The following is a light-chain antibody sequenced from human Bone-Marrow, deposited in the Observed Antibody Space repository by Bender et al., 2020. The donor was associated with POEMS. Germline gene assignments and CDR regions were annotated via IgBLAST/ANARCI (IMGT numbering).Light chain of an antibody. J-gene: IGLJ2*01. CDR3: SSYTGSSTLV. V-gene: IGLV3-21*02. Sequence: SDVLTQPPSVSVAPGQTARITCGGNNIRTKSVHWYQQRPGRAPVLVVSDESDRPSGIPERFSGSKSGNTASLTISGLQAEDEADYYCSSYTGSSTLVFGGGTKLTVL. CDR2: DES. CDR1: NIRTKS.